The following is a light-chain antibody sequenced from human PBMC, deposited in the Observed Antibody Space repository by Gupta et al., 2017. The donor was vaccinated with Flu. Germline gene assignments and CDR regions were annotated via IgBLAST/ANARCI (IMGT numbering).Light chain of an antibody. J-gene: IGKJ1*01. CDR3: MQGLEAPWT. V-gene: IGKV2-28*01. CDR1: RSLLHSNGYNH. Sequence: DIGVTQSPLSLSVTPGEPASLSCRSSRSLLHSNGYNHLDWYLQKPGQSPQLLTYLGSHRASGVPDRFSGSGSGTXFTLKIXRVEAEDVGVYYCMQGLEAPWTFGXGTKVEFK. CDR2: LGS.